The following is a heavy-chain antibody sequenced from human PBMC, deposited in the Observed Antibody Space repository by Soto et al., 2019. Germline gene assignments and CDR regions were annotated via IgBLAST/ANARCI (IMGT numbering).Heavy chain of an antibody. V-gene: IGHV1-18*01. J-gene: IGHJ6*02. CDR1: GYSFTRYG. CDR2: INTYNGNT. D-gene: IGHD3-16*01. CDR3: AMVDVYVTPSPQDV. Sequence: QVQLVQSRAEVKNPGASVKVSCKASGYSFTRYGIAWARQAPGQGLEWMGWINTYNGNTNYAQNLQGRVTLTTDTXTSTAYMELTSLRSNDTAIYYCAMVDVYVTPSPQDVWGQGTTVIVSS.